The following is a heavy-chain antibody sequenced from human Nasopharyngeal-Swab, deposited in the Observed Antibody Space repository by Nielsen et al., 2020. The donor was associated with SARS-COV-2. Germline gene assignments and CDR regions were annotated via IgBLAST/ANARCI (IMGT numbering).Heavy chain of an antibody. J-gene: IGHJ4*02. Sequence: VRQMPGKGLEWVSSISSSSSYIYYADSVKGRFTISRDNAKNSLYLQMNSLRAEDTAVYYCARSPYYDCWSDYYTSFDYWGQGTLVTVSS. D-gene: IGHD3-3*01. V-gene: IGHV3-21*01. CDR3: ARSPYYDCWSDYYTSFDY. CDR2: ISSSSSYI.